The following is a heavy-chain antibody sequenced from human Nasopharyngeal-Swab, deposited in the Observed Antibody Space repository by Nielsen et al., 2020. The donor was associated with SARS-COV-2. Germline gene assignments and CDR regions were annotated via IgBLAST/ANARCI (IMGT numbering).Heavy chain of an antibody. V-gene: IGHV3-73*01. CDR2: IGDKDHNYAT. J-gene: IGHJ4*02. CDR3: TTDFYFDY. Sequence: VRQMPGKGLEWVGRIGDKDHNYATRYGASVQGRFTISRDDSKNTAFLQMDSLKTEDTALYYYTTDFYFDYWGQGTLVTVSS.